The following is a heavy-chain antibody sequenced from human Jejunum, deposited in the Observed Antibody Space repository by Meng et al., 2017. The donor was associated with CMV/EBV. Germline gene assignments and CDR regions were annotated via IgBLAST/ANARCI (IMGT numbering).Heavy chain of an antibody. CDR3: AREESVGIAVTGTFDY. CDR2: IYSSGST. CDR1: RDSISSNF. V-gene: IGHV4-4*07. J-gene: IGHJ4*02. Sequence: QVQLQESGTGLQKRSETLSLPCTVSRDSISSNFWSWTRQPAGKGLEWIGRIYSSGSTFYNPSLKSRVPMSVDTSKNQFSLSLASVTAADTAIYFCAREESVGIAVTGTFDYWGQGILVTVSS. D-gene: IGHD6-19*01.